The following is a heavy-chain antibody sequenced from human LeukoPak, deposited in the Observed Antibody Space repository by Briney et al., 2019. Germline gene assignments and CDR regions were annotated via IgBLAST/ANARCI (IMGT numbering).Heavy chain of an antibody. CDR3: ARRLGAGTTLGY. Sequence: GASVKVSCKASGYTFTGYYIHWVRQAPGQGLERMGWINPNSGGTNYAQNFQGTVTMTRDTSTSTAYMGLSRLRSDDTAVYYCARRLGAGTTLGYWGQGTPVTVSS. V-gene: IGHV1-2*02. CDR1: GYTFTGYY. J-gene: IGHJ4*02. D-gene: IGHD1-1*01. CDR2: INPNSGGT.